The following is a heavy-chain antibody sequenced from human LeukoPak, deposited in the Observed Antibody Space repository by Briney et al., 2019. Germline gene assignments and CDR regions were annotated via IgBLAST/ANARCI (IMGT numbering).Heavy chain of an antibody. CDR2: INHSGST. CDR3: ARVEAARLWAFDP. J-gene: IGHJ5*02. D-gene: IGHD6-6*01. Sequence: PSETLSLTCAVYGGSFSGYYWSWIRQPPGKGLEWIGEINHSGSTNYNPSLKSRVTISVDRSKNQFSLKLSSVTAADTAVYYCARVEAARLWAFDPWGQGTLVTVSS. V-gene: IGHV4-34*01. CDR1: GGSFSGYY.